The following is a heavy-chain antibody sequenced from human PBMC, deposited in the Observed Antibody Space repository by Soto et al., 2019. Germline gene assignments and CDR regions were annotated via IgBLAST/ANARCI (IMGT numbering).Heavy chain of an antibody. CDR1: GGSISSGGYY. CDR2: IYYSGST. Sequence: SETLSLTCTVSGGSISSGGYYWSWIRQHPGKSLEWIGYIYYSGSTYYNPSLKSRVTISVDTSKNQFSLKLSSVTAADTAVYYCAREFQTKDIVVVPAAHDAFDIWGQGTMVTVSS. CDR3: AREFQTKDIVVVPAAHDAFDI. J-gene: IGHJ3*02. V-gene: IGHV4-31*03. D-gene: IGHD2-2*01.